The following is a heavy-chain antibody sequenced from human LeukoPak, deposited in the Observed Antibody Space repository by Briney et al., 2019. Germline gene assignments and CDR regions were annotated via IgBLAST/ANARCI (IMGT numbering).Heavy chain of an antibody. D-gene: IGHD6-19*01. CDR2: ISSSSSYI. CDR3: ARDPSGSGWSLSD. J-gene: IGHJ4*02. Sequence: GGSLRLSCAASGFTFSSYSMNWVRQAPGKGLEWVSSISSSSSYIYYADSVKGRFTISRDNAKNSLYLQMNSLRAEDTAVYYCARDPSGSGWSLSDWGQGTPVTVSS. CDR1: GFTFSSYS. V-gene: IGHV3-21*01.